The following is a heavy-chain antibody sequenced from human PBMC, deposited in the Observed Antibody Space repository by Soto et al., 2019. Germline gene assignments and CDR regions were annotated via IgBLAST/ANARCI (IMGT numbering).Heavy chain of an antibody. CDR1: GFTFSSYA. J-gene: IGHJ3*02. Sequence: GGSLRLSCAASGFTFSSYAMSCVRQAPGKGLEWVSAISGSGGSTYYADSVKGRFTISRDNSKNTLYLQMNSLRAEDTAVYYCAKVDLKGRAFDIWGQGTMGTVSS. CDR3: AKVDLKGRAFDI. CDR2: ISGSGGST. V-gene: IGHV3-23*01.